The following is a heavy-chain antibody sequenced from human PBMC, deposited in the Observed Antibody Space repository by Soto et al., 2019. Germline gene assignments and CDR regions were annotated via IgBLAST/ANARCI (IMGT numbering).Heavy chain of an antibody. Sequence: GGSLRLSCAASGFTFSSYAMSWVRQAPGKGLEWVSAISGSGGSTYYADSVKGRFTISRDNSKNTLYLQMNSLRAEDTAVYYCAKDLFIRRRIVVVPAARGRNWFDPWGQGTLVTVSS. CDR2: ISGSGGST. V-gene: IGHV3-23*01. D-gene: IGHD2-2*01. CDR3: AKDLFIRRRIVVVPAARGRNWFDP. CDR1: GFTFSSYA. J-gene: IGHJ5*02.